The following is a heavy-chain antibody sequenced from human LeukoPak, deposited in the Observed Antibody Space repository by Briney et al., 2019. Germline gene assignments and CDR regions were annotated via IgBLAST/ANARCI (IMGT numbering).Heavy chain of an antibody. CDR3: ARDDPGPQAFDF. V-gene: IGHV3-66*01. CDR2: IYSGGST. Sequence: GGSLRLSCAASGFTFSSYWMSWVRQAPGKGLEWVSVIYSGGSTYYADSVKGRFTISRDNCKNTLYLQMNSLRAEDTAVYYCARDDPGPQAFDFWGRGTMVTVSS. CDR1: GFTFSSYW. J-gene: IGHJ3*01.